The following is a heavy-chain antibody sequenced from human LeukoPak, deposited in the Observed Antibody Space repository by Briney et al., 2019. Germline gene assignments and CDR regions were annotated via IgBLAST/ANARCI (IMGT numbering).Heavy chain of an antibody. CDR2: INHGEST. CDR3: ARGRTYYYDTSGYYPSIYYGMDV. V-gene: IGHV4-34*01. CDR1: GGSFSGYY. D-gene: IGHD3-22*01. Sequence: SETLSLTCAVSGGSFSGYYWYWIRQPPGKGLEWTGEINHGESTNYNPSLKSRATLSVDTSKNQFSLKLTSVTAADTAVYYCARGRTYYYDTSGYYPSIYYGMDVWGQGTTVIVSS. J-gene: IGHJ6*02.